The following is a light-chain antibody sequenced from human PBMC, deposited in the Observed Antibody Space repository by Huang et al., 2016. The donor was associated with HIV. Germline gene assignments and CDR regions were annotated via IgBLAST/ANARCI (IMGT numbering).Light chain of an antibody. J-gene: IGKJ2*01. CDR2: DAS. CDR3: QQYNSYPVT. V-gene: IGKV1-5*01. Sequence: DIQMTQSPSTLSASVGDRVTITCRASPSISSWLAWYQQKPGKAPKLLIYDASSLESGVPSRFSGSGSGTEFTLTISSLQPDNSATYYCQQYNSYPVTFGQGTKLEIK. CDR1: PSISSW.